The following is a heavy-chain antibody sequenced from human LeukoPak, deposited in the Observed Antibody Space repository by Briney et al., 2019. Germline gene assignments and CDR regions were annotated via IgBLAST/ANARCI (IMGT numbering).Heavy chain of an antibody. V-gene: IGHV4-38-2*02. CDR1: GYSIGRDYY. CDR2: IFHAGRT. J-gene: IGHJ5*02. Sequence: SETLSLTCKVSGYSIGRDYYWAWLRQPPGKGLEWIGSIFHAGRTVYNPSYESRLTISMDTSKNEFFLRLNSVTAADTAVYFCARDGGYPTTDEGFDPWGLGTLVTVSS. CDR3: ARDGGYPTTDEGFDP. D-gene: IGHD5-12*01.